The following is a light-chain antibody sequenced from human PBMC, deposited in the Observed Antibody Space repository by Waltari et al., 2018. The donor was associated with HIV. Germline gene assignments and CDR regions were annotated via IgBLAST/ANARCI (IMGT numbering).Light chain of an antibody. CDR3: STWDDRLNGVV. CDR2: ADA. Sequence: QSVLTQPPSASGAPGQRVTISCSGSTPNIGSSNVNWYQQFSRAAPKLLIYADAPRPSGVPAVFAGSKSGTSASLVISGLQSEDEADYYCSTWDDRLNGVVFGGGTRLTVV. CDR1: TPNIGSSN. J-gene: IGLJ2*01. V-gene: IGLV1-44*01.